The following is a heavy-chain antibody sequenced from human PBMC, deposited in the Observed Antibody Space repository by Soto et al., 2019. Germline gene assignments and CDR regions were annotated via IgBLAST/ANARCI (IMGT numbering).Heavy chain of an antibody. V-gene: IGHV4-61*01. CDR2: IYYSGST. CDR3: AKDNPNYYYYYGMDV. J-gene: IGHJ6*02. Sequence: KPSETLSLTCTVSGGSVSSGSYYWSWIRQPPGKGLEWIGYIYYSGSTNYNPSLKSRVTISVDTSKNQFSLKLSSVTAADTAVYYCAKDNPNYYYYYGMDVWGQGTTVTVSS. CDR1: GGSVSSGSYY.